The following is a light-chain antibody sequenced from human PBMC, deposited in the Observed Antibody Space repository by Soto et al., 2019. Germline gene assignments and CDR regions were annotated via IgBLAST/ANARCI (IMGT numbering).Light chain of an antibody. CDR2: GAS. CDR1: QSIGSN. CDR3: QQYNNWPRS. V-gene: IGKV3-15*01. Sequence: EIVMTQSPATLSVSPGERATLSCRASQSIGSNLAWYQHKPGQAPRLLIYGASTGTTDIPTRFSASGSGTEFILTSSRLQSEDFASYYCQQYNNWPRSFGQGTKVEV. J-gene: IGKJ1*01.